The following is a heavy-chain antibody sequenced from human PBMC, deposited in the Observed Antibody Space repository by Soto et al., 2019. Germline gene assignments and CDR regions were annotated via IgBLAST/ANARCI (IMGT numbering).Heavy chain of an antibody. D-gene: IGHD2-15*01. Sequence: ASVKVSCKASGYTFTSYYMHWVRQAPGQGLEWMGIINPSGGSTSYAQKFQGRVTMTRDTSTSTVYMELSSLRSEDTAVYYCARDPGYCSGGSCYSGDAFDIWGQGTMVTVSS. J-gene: IGHJ3*02. CDR1: GYTFTSYY. V-gene: IGHV1-46*01. CDR3: ARDPGYCSGGSCYSGDAFDI. CDR2: INPSGGST.